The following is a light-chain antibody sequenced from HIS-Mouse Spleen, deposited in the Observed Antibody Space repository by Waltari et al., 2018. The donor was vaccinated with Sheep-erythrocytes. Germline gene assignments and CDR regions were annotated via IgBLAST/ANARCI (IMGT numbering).Light chain of an antibody. Sequence: QSALTQPRSVSGSPGQSVTISCTGTRSAVGGFNSVSWYKQHPGKAPKLMIYDVSKRPSGVPDRFSGSKSGNTASLTISGLQAEDEADYYCCSYAGSYNHVFATGTKVTVL. J-gene: IGLJ1*01. V-gene: IGLV2-11*01. CDR2: DVS. CDR3: CSYAGSYNHV. CDR1: RSAVGGFNS.